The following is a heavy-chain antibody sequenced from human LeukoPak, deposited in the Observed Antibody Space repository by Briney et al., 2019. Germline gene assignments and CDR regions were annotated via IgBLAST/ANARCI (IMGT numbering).Heavy chain of an antibody. CDR1: GGSISSGSYY. CDR3: ARDLRDPVVAALGMFDP. Sequence: SQTLSLTCTVSGGSISSGSYYWSWIRQPAGKGLEWIGRIYTSGSTNYNPSLKSRVTISVDTSKNQFSLKLSSVTAADTAVYHCARDLRDPVVAALGMFDPWGQGTLVTVSS. CDR2: IYTSGST. J-gene: IGHJ5*02. D-gene: IGHD2-15*01. V-gene: IGHV4-61*02.